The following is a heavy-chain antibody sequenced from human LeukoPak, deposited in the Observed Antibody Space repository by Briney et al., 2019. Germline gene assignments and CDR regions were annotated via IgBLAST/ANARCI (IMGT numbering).Heavy chain of an antibody. V-gene: IGHV1-2*02. Sequence: ASVKVSCKASGYTFTGYYMHWVRQAPGQGPEWMGWTDPKNGGTDHAQRFQGRVTMTRDTSINTAYMELTNLRSDDTAVYYCAPTHGNGWYYYDYWGQGTQVTVSS. CDR2: TDPKNGGT. CDR1: GYTFTGYY. D-gene: IGHD6-19*01. CDR3: APTHGNGWYYYDY. J-gene: IGHJ4*02.